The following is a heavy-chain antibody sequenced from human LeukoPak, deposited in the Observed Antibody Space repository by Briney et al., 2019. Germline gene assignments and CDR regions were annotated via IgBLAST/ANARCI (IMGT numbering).Heavy chain of an antibody. CDR3: AILRFPKLEFDY. V-gene: IGHV1-2*02. D-gene: IGHD5/OR15-5a*01. Sequence: GASVKVSCKASGYTFTGYYMHWVRQAPGQGLEWMGWINPNSGGTNYAQKVQGRVTMTRDTSISTAYMELSRLRSDDAAVYYCAILRFPKLEFDYWGQGTLVTVSS. CDR1: GYTFTGYY. CDR2: INPNSGGT. J-gene: IGHJ4*02.